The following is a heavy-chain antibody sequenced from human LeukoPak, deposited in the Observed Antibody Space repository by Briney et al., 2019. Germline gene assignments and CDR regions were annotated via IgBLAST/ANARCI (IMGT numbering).Heavy chain of an antibody. CDR2: IKSKTDGGTT. Sequence: PGGSLRLSCAASGFTFSNAWMSWVRQAPGKGLEWVGRIKSKTDGGTTDYAAPVKGRFTISRDDSKNTLCLQMNSLKTEDTAVYYCTTVSKQWLDDAFDIWGQGTMVTVSS. CDR1: GFTFSNAW. V-gene: IGHV3-15*01. D-gene: IGHD6-19*01. J-gene: IGHJ3*02. CDR3: TTVSKQWLDDAFDI.